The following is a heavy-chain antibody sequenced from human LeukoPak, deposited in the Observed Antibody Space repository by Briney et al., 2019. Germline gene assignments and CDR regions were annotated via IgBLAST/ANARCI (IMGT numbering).Heavy chain of an antibody. CDR3: ARVQWGYSLILDI. CDR1: GDSISNNKYY. J-gene: IGHJ3*02. CDR2: IYYSGST. Sequence: PSETLSLTCKVSGDSISNNKYYWAWIRQPPGKGLEWIGYIYYSGSTNYNPSLKSRVTISVDTSKNQFSLKLSSVTAADTAVYYCARVQWGYSLILDIWGQGTMVTVSS. V-gene: IGHV4-61*05. D-gene: IGHD5-18*01.